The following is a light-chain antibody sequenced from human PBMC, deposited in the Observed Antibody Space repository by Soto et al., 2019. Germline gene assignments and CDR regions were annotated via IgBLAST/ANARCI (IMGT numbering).Light chain of an antibody. CDR3: QQYNNWPRT. Sequence: EILMSQTPYTAAVSPRERATLSCRASQSVRSSLAWYQQKPGQAPRLLIYGASTRATGIPARFSGSGSGTEFTLTISILQSEDFGFYYCQQYNNWPRTFGQGTKVDIK. CDR1: QSVRSS. J-gene: IGKJ1*01. V-gene: IGKV3-15*01. CDR2: GAS.